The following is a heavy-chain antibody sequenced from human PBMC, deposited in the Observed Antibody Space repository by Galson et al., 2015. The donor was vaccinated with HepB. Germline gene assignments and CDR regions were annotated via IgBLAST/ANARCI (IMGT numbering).Heavy chain of an antibody. J-gene: IGHJ4*02. CDR2: IKEDGSEI. V-gene: IGHV3-7*03. CDR3: AREPPDSRFDY. CDR1: GFIFNNYW. D-gene: IGHD2-21*01. Sequence: SLRLSCAASGFIFNNYWMSWVRQAPGKGLEWVANIKEDGSEIHHVDFVKGRFTISRDNAKNSLYLQMSNLRAEDTAVYYCAREPPDSRFDYWGQGTLVTVSS.